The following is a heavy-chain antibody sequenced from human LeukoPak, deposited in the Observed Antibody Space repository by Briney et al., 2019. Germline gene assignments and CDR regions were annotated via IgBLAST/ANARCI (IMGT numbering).Heavy chain of an antibody. Sequence: ASVTVSYQPSGYTFSDFYLNWVRQAPGQGLEWMGWINPYSGALISAQSLQGRLTMTWDTSTGTAYMELTRQTSDDTAVYYCATATVTHTRDPWGQGTLVTVSS. CDR1: GYTFSDFY. V-gene: IGHV1-2*02. CDR2: INPYSGAL. J-gene: IGHJ5*02. D-gene: IGHD1-1*01. CDR3: ATATVTHTRDP.